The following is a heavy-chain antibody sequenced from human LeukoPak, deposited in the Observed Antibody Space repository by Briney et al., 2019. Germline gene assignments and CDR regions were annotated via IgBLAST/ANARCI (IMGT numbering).Heavy chain of an antibody. CDR1: GGSISSSSYY. D-gene: IGHD3-10*01. J-gene: IGHJ4*02. CDR3: ARDRAWFGVFDY. Sequence: SETLSLTCTVSGGSISSSSYYWGWIRQPPGKGLEWIGTIYYSGSTYYNPSLKSRVTMSVDTSKNQFSLKLSSVTAADTAVYYCARDRAWFGVFDYWGQGTLVTVSS. CDR2: IYYSGST. V-gene: IGHV4-39*07.